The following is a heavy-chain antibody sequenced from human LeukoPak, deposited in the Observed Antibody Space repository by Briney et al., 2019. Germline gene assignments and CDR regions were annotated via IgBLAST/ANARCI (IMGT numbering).Heavy chain of an antibody. V-gene: IGHV5-10-1*01. J-gene: IGHJ4*02. CDR2: IDPSDSYT. CDR1: GYSFTSYW. D-gene: IGHD3-10*01. Sequence: GESLRISCKGSGYSFTSYWISWVRQMPGKGLEWMGRIDPSDSYTNYSPSFQGHATISADKSISTAYLQWSSLKASDTAMYYCATSHYGSGSYYSIWGQGTLVTVSS. CDR3: ATSHYGSGSYYSI.